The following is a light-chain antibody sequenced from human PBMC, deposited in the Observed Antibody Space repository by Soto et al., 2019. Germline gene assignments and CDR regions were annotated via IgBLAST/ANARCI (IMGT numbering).Light chain of an antibody. Sequence: QSVLTQPPSVSAAPGRKVTISCSGSSSNIGNSFVSWYQQLPGTAPRLLIYDNNERPSGIPDRFSGSKSGTSATLGITGLQTGDEADYYCGAWDGGLSAFVFGTGTKLTVL. CDR2: DNN. J-gene: IGLJ1*01. CDR1: SSNIGNSF. V-gene: IGLV1-51*01. CDR3: GAWDGGLSAFV.